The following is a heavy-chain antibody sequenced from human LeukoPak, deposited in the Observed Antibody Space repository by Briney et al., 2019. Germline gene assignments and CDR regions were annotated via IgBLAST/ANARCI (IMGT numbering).Heavy chain of an antibody. J-gene: IGHJ6*02. D-gene: IGHD3-9*01. V-gene: IGHV3-74*01. CDR2: INTDGSTT. CDR1: GFTFSSYW. CDR3: ARPRNDILSGFHYYYGMDV. Sequence: QAGGSLRLSCAASGFTFSSYWMHWVRQAPGKGLVWVSRINTDGSTTNYADSVKGRFTISRDNAKNTLYLQMNSLRAEDTAVYYCARPRNDILSGFHYYYGMDVWGQGTTVTVSS.